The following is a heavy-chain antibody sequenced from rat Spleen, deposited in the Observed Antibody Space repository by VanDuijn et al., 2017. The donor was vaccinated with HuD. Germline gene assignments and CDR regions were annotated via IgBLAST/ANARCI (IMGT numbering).Heavy chain of an antibody. V-gene: IGHV2-6*01. CDR2: ISSGGNT. D-gene: IGHD1-12*02. CDR3: TRDHSYWGSYYPGGFAY. CDR1: GFSLTSYH. J-gene: IGHJ3*01. Sequence: QVQLKESGPGLVQPSQTLSLTCTVSGFSLTSYHVSWVRQPPGKGLEWIATISSGGNTYYNSVVKSRLSFSRDTSKSQVFLKMNSLQTEDTAIYFCTRDHSYWGSYYPGGFAYWGQGTLVTVSS.